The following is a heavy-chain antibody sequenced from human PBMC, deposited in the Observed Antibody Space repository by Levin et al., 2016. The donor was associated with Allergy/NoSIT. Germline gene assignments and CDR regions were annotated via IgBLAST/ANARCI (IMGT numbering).Heavy chain of an antibody. CDR3: VRGWGSSS. D-gene: IGHD3-16*01. J-gene: IGHJ5*02. Sequence: WIRQPPGKGLEWVANIKQDGSEKYYVDSVKGRFTISRDNAKNSVYLQMNSLRVEDTAVYYCVRGWGSSSWGQGTLVTVSS. V-gene: IGHV3-7*04. CDR2: IKQDGSEK.